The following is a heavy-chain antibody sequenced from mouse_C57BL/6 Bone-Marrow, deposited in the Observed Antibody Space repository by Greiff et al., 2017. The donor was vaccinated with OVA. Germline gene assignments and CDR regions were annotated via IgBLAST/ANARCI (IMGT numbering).Heavy chain of an antibody. J-gene: IGHJ2*01. CDR3: ARDDGYFFEY. CDR1: GYTFTDHY. Sequence: QVHVKQSGAEVVRPGASVKLSCKASGYTFTDHYINWVKQRPGQGLEWIARIYPGSGKTYYNEKFKGKATLTAEKSSNTAYMQLSSLTSEDSAVYFCARDDGYFFEYWGQGTTLTVSS. D-gene: IGHD2-3*01. CDR2: IYPGSGKT. V-gene: IGHV1-76*01.